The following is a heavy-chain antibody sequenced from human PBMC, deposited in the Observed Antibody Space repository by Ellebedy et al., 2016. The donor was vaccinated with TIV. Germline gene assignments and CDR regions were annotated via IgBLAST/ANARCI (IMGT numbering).Heavy chain of an antibody. CDR2: INAGNGNT. D-gene: IGHD3-22*01. V-gene: IGHV1-3*01. CDR1: GYTFTTYA. J-gene: IGHJ5*02. CDR3: ARLSRVYDSSGYNWFDP. Sequence: AASVKVSCKASGYTFTTYAIHWVRQAPGQRLEWMGWINAGNGNTKYSQKFQGRVTITRDTSASTAYMELSNLRSEDTAVYYCARLSRVYDSSGYNWFDPWGQGTLVTVSS.